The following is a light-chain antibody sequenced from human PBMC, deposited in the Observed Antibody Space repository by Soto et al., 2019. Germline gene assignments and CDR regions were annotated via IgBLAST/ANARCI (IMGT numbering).Light chain of an antibody. Sequence: QSALTQPASVSGSPGQSITISCTGTSRDVGGYNYVSWHHQHPGKAPKVIITAVSNRPSGVSNRFSGSKSGNTASLTISGLQAEDAADYSGSSYVNCNTLVIFGGGTPLTVL. CDR1: SRDVGGYNY. CDR3: SSYVNCNTLVI. J-gene: IGLJ2*01. V-gene: IGLV2-14*01. CDR2: AVS.